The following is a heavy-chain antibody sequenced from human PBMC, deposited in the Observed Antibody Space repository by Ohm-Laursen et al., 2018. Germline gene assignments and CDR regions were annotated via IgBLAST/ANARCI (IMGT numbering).Heavy chain of an antibody. CDR2: ISWNSGST. D-gene: IGHD4-17*01. CDR1: GFTFDDYA. V-gene: IGHV3-9*01. J-gene: IGHJ4*02. Sequence: SLRLSCAASGFTFDDYAMHWVRQAPGKGLEWVSGISWNSGSTYYADSVKGRFTISRDNSKNTLYLQMNSLRAEDTAVYYCARDLALRYWGQGTLVTVSS. CDR3: ARDLALRY.